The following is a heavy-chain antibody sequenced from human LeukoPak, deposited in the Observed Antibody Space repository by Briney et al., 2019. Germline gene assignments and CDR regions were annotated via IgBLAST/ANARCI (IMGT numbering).Heavy chain of an antibody. V-gene: IGHV3-38-3*01. J-gene: IGHJ4*02. CDR3: AKGLGGAAGYDY. D-gene: IGHD6-13*01. CDR1: GFTVSSNE. CDR2: ISGGST. Sequence: GGSLRLSCAASGFTVSSNEMSWVRQAPGKGLEWVSSISGGSTYYADSRKGRFTISRDNSKNTLYLQMNSLRAEDTAVYYCAKGLGGAAGYDYWGQGTLVTVSS.